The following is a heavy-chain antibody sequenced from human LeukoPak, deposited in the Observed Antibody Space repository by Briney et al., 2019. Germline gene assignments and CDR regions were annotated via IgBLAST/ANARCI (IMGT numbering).Heavy chain of an antibody. D-gene: IGHD3-10*01. CDR2: ISSSAYTI. Sequence: AGGSLRLSCAASGFTFSNFEMNWVRQAPGKGLEWVSYISSSAYTIYYADSVKGRFTISRDNSKNTLYLQMNSLRAEDTAVYYCAKARYGSGGYYYGMDVWGQGTTVTVSS. CDR3: AKARYGSGGYYYGMDV. J-gene: IGHJ6*02. V-gene: IGHV3-48*03. CDR1: GFTFSNFE.